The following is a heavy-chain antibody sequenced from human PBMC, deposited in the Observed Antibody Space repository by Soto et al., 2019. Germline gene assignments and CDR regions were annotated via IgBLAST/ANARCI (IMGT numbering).Heavy chain of an antibody. J-gene: IGHJ6*03. D-gene: IGHD2-2*01. CDR2: IKQDGSEK. CDR1: GVTFSSYW. Sequence: GGSLRLSCAASGVTFSSYWMSWVRQAPGKGVEGVANIKQDGSEKYYVDSVKGRFTISRDNAKNSLYLQMNSLRAEDTAVYYCARAGRKYIVVVPAAIRYYYYYYMDVWGKGTTVTVSS. CDR3: ARAGRKYIVVVPAAIRYYYYYYMDV. V-gene: IGHV3-7*01.